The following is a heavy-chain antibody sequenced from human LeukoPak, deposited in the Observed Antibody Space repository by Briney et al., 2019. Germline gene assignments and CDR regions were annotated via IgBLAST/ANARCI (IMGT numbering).Heavy chain of an antibody. V-gene: IGHV3-9*01. CDR1: GFTFDDYA. CDR3: ARVTGYGDYFDY. CDR2: ISWNSGRI. J-gene: IGHJ4*02. Sequence: GRSLRLSCAASGFTFDDYAMHWVRQAPGKGLEWVSGISWNSGRIGYADSVKGRFTISRDNAKNSLYLQMNSLRAEDTAVYYCARVTGYGDYFDYWGQGTLVTVSS. D-gene: IGHD4-17*01.